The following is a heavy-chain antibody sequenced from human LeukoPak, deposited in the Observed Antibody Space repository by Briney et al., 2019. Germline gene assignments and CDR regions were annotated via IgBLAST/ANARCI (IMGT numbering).Heavy chain of an antibody. CDR2: IYYSGST. V-gene: IGHV4-31*03. Sequence: SQTLSLTCTVSGGSISSGRYYWSWIRQHPGKGLEWIGYIYYSGSTYYNPSLKSRVTISVDTSKNQFSLKLSSVTAADTAVYYCARNRVDTAMVVFDYWGQGTLVTVSS. J-gene: IGHJ4*02. CDR1: GGSISSGRYY. CDR3: ARNRVDTAMVVFDY. D-gene: IGHD5-18*01.